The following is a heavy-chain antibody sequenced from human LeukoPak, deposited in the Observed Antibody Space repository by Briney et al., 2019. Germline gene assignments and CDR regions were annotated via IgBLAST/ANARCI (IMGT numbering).Heavy chain of an antibody. V-gene: IGHV3-30*04. CDR2: ISYDGSNK. CDR3: AKDSAVAVAGFYYYYGMDV. CDR1: GFTFSSYA. D-gene: IGHD6-19*01. Sequence: QPGGSLRLSCAASGFTFSSYAMHWVRQAPGKGLEWVAVISYDGSNKYYADSVKGRFTISRDNSKNTLYLQMNSLRAEDTAVYYCAKDSAVAVAGFYYYYGMDVWGQGTTVTVSS. J-gene: IGHJ6*02.